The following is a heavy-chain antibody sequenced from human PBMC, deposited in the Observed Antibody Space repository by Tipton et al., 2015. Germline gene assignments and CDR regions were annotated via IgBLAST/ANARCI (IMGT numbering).Heavy chain of an antibody. CDR3: ARRSGSYRWFDP. CDR2: INWNSGMT. V-gene: IGHV3-NL1*01. Sequence: SLRLSCAASGFPFSNYDMHWVRQAPGKGLEWVSLINWNSGMTAYADSVKGRFTISRDNSKNTLYLQMNSLRAEDTAVYYCARRSGSYRWFDPWGQGTLVTVSS. D-gene: IGHD1-26*01. J-gene: IGHJ5*02. CDR1: GFPFSNYD.